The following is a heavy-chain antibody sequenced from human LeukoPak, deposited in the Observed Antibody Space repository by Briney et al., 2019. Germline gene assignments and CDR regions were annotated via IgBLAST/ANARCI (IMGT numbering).Heavy chain of an antibody. CDR2: IIPIFGTA. CDR3: ARRYDYADY. D-gene: IGHD4-17*01. Sequence: ASVKVSCKASGGTFSSYAISWVRQAPGQGLEWMGGIIPIFGTANYAQKFQGRVTMTTDTSTSTAYMELRSLRSDDTAVYYCARRYDYADYWGQGTLVTVSS. V-gene: IGHV1-69*05. J-gene: IGHJ4*02. CDR1: GGTFSSYA.